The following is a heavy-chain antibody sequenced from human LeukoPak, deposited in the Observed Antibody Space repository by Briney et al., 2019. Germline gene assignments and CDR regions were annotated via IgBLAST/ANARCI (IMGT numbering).Heavy chain of an antibody. J-gene: IGHJ2*01. D-gene: IGHD2-2*01. CDR3: ARGGAVVVPAAQGFFDL. CDR1: GGSISGYY. Sequence: SETLSLTCTVSGGSISGYYWSWIRQPAGKGLEWIGRTYTSGSTNYNPSLKSRVTMSVDTSKNQFSLKLSSVTAAETAVYYCARGGAVVVPAAQGFFDLWGRGTLVTVSS. V-gene: IGHV4-4*07. CDR2: TYTSGST.